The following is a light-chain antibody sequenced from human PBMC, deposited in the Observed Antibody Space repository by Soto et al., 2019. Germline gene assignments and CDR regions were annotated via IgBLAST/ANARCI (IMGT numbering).Light chain of an antibody. CDR1: QDIRSE. CDR3: LLDFSYFWA. CDR2: AAS. Sequence: IQVTQSLSSLSASFGDRVTITCRASQDIRSELAWYQQTPGKAPKLLIYAASTLHSGVPSRFNGSGSGTDFTLTISSLQPEDFATYYCLLDFSYFWAFGQGTKVDI. V-gene: IGKV1-6*02. J-gene: IGKJ1*01.